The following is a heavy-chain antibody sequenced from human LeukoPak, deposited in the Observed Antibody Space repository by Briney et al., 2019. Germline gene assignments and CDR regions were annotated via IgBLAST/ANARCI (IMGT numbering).Heavy chain of an antibody. Sequence: GGSLRLSCAASGFTFSRYGIHWVRQAPGKGLEWVSYISGGSTYTNYADSVKGRFTVSRDNAKNSLYLQLDSLRAEDTAVYYCARGGYRHYFDSWGQGTLVTVSS. CDR2: ISGGSTYT. CDR1: GFTFSRYG. V-gene: IGHV3-21*05. CDR3: ARGGYRHYFDS. J-gene: IGHJ4*02. D-gene: IGHD5-18*01.